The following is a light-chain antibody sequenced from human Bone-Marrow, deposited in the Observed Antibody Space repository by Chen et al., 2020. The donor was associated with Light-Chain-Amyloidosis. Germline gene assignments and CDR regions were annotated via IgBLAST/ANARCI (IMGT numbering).Light chain of an antibody. Sequence: EIVLTQSPGTLSLSPGEGANLSCRASQTISSNYLTWYQQKFGQAPRLLIYGSSSRATGIPDRFTGSGSGTDFTLGINRLEPEDFAMYYCQQYGTSPRTFGGGTKVEIK. V-gene: IGKV3-20*01. CDR2: GSS. CDR1: QTISSNY. J-gene: IGKJ4*01. CDR3: QQYGTSPRT.